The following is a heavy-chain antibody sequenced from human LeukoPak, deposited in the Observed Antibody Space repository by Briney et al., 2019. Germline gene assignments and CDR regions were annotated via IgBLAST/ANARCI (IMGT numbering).Heavy chain of an antibody. CDR3: AKVETSNYYDSSGYLDY. D-gene: IGHD3-22*01. Sequence: HPGGSLRLSCAASGFTFSSYAMSWVRQAPGKGLEWVSAISGSGGSTYYADSVKGRFTISRDNSKNTLYLQMNSLRAEDTAVYNCAKVETSNYYDSSGYLDYWGQGTLVTVSS. CDR2: ISGSGGST. J-gene: IGHJ4*02. CDR1: GFTFSSYA. V-gene: IGHV3-23*01.